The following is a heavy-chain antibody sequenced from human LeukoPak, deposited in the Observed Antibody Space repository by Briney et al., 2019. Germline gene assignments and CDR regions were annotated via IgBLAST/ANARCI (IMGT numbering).Heavy chain of an antibody. V-gene: IGHV3-21*01. Sequence: GGSLRLSCAASGFTFSSYSMNWVRQAPGKGLEWVSSISSSSSYIYYADSVKGRFTISRDNAKNSLYLQMNSLRAEDTAVYYCARDRFDDFWSGYLYYYYGMDVWGQGTTVTVSS. CDR2: ISSSSSYI. D-gene: IGHD3-3*01. J-gene: IGHJ6*02. CDR3: ARDRFDDFWSGYLYYYYGMDV. CDR1: GFTFSSYS.